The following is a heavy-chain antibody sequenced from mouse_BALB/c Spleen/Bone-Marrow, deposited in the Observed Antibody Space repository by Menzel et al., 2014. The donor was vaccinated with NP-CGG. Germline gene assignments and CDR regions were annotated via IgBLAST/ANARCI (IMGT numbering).Heavy chain of an antibody. V-gene: IGHV5-6-4*01. D-gene: IGHD2-1*01. J-gene: IGHJ4*01. CDR2: ISSGGSYT. Sequence: EVKLVESGGGLVKPGGSLKLSCAASGFTFSSYTMSWVRQTPEKRLEWVATISSGGSYTYYPDSVKGRFTISRDNAKNTLCLQMSSLKSEDTAMYYCTRDGKGNYDYAMDYWGQGTSVTVSS. CDR3: TRDGKGNYDYAMDY. CDR1: GFTFSSYT.